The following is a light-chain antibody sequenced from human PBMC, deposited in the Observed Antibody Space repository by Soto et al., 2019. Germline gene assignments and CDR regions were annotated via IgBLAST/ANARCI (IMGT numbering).Light chain of an antibody. V-gene: IGKV4-1*01. CDR2: WAS. CDR1: QSVLYSANNKKY. CDR3: QQYYDTPYT. Sequence: DIVMTQSPDSLAVSLGERATINCKSSQSVLYSANNKKYLAWYQQKSGQPPKLLIYWASTRESGVPDRFSGSESGTDFTLTISSLQAEDVAVYYCQQYYDTPYTFGQGTKLEIK. J-gene: IGKJ2*01.